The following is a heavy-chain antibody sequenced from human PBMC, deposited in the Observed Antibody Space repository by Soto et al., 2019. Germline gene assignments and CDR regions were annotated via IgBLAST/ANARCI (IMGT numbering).Heavy chain of an antibody. CDR2: LSDSGDSI. J-gene: IGHJ4*02. V-gene: IGHV3-23*01. D-gene: IGHD6-13*01. Sequence: EVQLLESGGGLVQPGRCLRISCTASGVTFSSHAMTWVRQAPGKGLEWVSGLSDSGDSIYYADSVKGRFTIYRDNSMNTLYLQMNTLRVEDTAVYYCAKVSSSWYAGFFDLWGQATLVTVSS. CDR1: GVTFSSHA. CDR3: AKVSSSWYAGFFDL.